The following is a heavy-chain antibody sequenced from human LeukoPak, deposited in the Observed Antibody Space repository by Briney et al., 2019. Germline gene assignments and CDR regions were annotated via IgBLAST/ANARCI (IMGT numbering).Heavy chain of an antibody. CDR2: ISGSGDST. V-gene: IGHV3-23*01. D-gene: IGHD3-22*01. CDR1: GFTFSSFA. CDR3: APRYYSSRYAEYYFDF. Sequence: PGGSLRLSCAASGFTFSSFAMSWVRQAPGKGLGWVSSISGSGDSTYFADSVKGRFTISRDNSKNTLDLQMNSLRAEDTAVYYCAPRYYSSRYAEYYFDFRGQGTLVTVSS. J-gene: IGHJ4*02.